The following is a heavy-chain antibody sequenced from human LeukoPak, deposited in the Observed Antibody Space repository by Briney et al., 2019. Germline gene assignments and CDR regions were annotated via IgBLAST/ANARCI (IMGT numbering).Heavy chain of an antibody. CDR1: GFTVSSNY. CDR3: AGVSTAMVNAFDI. CDR2: IYSGGST. Sequence: GGSLRLSCAASGFTVSSNYISWVRQAPGKGLEWVSVIYSGGSTYYADSVKGRFTISRDNSKNTLYLQMNSLRAEDTAVYYCAGVSTAMVNAFDIWGQGTMVTVSS. J-gene: IGHJ3*02. V-gene: IGHV3-53*01. D-gene: IGHD5-18*01.